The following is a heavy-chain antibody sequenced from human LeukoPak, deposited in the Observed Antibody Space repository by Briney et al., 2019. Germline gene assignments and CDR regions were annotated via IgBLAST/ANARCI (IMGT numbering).Heavy chain of an antibody. D-gene: IGHD6-6*01. V-gene: IGHV1-69*01. Sequence: SVKVSCKASGGTFSCYAISWVRQAPGQGLEWMGGIIPIFGTANYAQKFQGRVTITADESTSTAYMELSSLRSEDTAVYYCARNRGSSSSSAFDIWGQGTMDTVSS. CDR1: GGTFSCYA. J-gene: IGHJ3*02. CDR2: IIPIFGTA. CDR3: ARNRGSSSSSAFDI.